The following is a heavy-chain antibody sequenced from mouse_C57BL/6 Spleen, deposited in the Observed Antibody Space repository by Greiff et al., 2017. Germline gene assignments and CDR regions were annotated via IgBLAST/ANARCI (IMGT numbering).Heavy chain of an antibody. CDR3: ERSGDYFDY. J-gene: IGHJ2*01. V-gene: IGHV1-9*01. CDR1: GYTFTGYW. Sequence: QVQLQQSGAELMKPGASVKLSCKATGYTFTGYWIEWVKQRPGHGLEWIGEIFPGSGSTNYHEKFKGKATFTEDTSSNTAYMQLSSLTTEDAAIYYCERSGDYFDYWGQGTTLTVSS. CDR2: IFPGSGST. D-gene: IGHD3-2*02.